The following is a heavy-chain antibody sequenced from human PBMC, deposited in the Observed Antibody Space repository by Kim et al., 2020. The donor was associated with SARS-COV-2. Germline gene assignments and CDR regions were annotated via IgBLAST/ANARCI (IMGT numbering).Heavy chain of an antibody. V-gene: IGHV7-4-1*02. D-gene: IGHD5-18*01. Sequence: ASVKVSCKASGYTFTSYAMNWVRQAPGQGLEWMGWINTNTGNPTYAQGFTGRFVFSLDTSVSTAYLQISSLKAEDTAVYYCARDRQLWLGIVGYYYGMDVWGQGTTVTVSS. CDR1: GYTFTSYA. J-gene: IGHJ6*02. CDR3: ARDRQLWLGIVGYYYGMDV. CDR2: INTNTGNP.